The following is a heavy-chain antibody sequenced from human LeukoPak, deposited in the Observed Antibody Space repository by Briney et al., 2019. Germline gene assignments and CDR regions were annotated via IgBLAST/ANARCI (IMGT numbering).Heavy chain of an antibody. CDR3: ARDSPRSGFDY. CDR1: GGSISSSNW. CDR2: IYHSGST. J-gene: IGHJ4*02. Sequence: PSETLSLTCAVSGGSISSSNWWSWVRQPPGKGLEWIGEIYHSGSTNYNPSLKSRVTISADTSKNQFSLKLTSVTAADTAVYYCARDSPRSGFDYWGQGTLVTVSS. D-gene: IGHD6-19*01. V-gene: IGHV4-4*02.